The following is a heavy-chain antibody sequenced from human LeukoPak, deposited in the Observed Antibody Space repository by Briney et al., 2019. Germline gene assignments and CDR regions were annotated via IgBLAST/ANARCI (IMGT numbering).Heavy chain of an antibody. D-gene: IGHD3-10*01. CDR2: INHSGST. CDR1: GGPFSGYY. CDR3: ARGWGVWFGEGNWFDP. J-gene: IGHJ5*02. V-gene: IGHV4-34*01. Sequence: SETLSLTCAVYGGPFSGYYWSWIRQPPGKGLEWIGEINHSGSTNYNPSLKSRVTISVDTSKNQFSLKLSSVTAADTAVYYCARGWGVWFGEGNWFDPWGQGTLVTVSS.